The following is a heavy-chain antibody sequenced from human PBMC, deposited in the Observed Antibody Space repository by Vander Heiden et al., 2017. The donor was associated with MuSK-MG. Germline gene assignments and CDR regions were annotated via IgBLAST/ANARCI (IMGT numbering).Heavy chain of an antibody. CDR1: GGSITRGGYY. V-gene: IGHV4-31*03. CDR3: ARVTFTMVRGVSPGAFDI. CDR2: IYYRGGT. J-gene: IGHJ3*02. Sequence: QVQLQESGPGLVKPSQTLSLTCTVSGGSITRGGYYCSWIRQRPGKGLEWIGYIYYRGGTHYNPSLESRVTMSVDTSKNQFSLNLSSVTAADTAVYYCARVTFTMVRGVSPGAFDIWGQGTMVTVSS. D-gene: IGHD3-10*01.